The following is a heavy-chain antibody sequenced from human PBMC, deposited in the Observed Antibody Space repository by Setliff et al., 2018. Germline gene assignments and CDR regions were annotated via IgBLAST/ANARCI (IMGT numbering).Heavy chain of an antibody. CDR2: ISSSSNIHT. J-gene: IGHJ5*02. CDR1: GFTFRDYY. Sequence: GSLRLSCTASGFTFRDYYMSWIRQAPGKGLEWVSHISSSSNIHTNYADSVRGRFTISRDNTRNSLYLQMNSLRVEDTASYYCARDPNGDYVGAFDPWGQGILVTVSS. D-gene: IGHD4-17*01. V-gene: IGHV3-11*05. CDR3: ARDPNGDYVGAFDP.